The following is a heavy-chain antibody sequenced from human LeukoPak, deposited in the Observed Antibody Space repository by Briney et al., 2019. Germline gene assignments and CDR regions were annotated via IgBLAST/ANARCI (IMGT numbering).Heavy chain of an antibody. J-gene: IGHJ3*02. V-gene: IGHV4-30-2*01. CDR2: IYHSGNT. CDR3: ARGDSSGYFYEGDAFDI. Sequence: PSETLSLTCGVSGGSISSGDYSWSWIRQPPGKGPEWIGYIYHSGNTYYNPSLKSRVTISVDRSKNHFSLKLRSVTAADTAVYYCARGDSSGYFYEGDAFDIWGQGTMVTVSS. CDR1: GGSISSGDYS. D-gene: IGHD3-22*01.